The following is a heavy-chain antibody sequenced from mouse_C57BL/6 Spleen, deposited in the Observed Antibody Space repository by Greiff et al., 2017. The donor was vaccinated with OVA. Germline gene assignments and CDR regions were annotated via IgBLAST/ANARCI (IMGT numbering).Heavy chain of an antibody. J-gene: IGHJ2*01. D-gene: IGHD1-1*01. V-gene: IGHV5-6*01. CDR3: ARPLDSSFYFDY. CDR1: GFTFSSYG. CDR2: ISSGGSYT. Sequence: EVQRVESGGDLVKPGGSLKLSCAASGFTFSSYGMSWVRQTPDKRLEWVATISSGGSYTYYPDSVKGRFTISRDNAKNTLYLQMSSLKSEDTAMYYCARPLDSSFYFDYWGQGTTLTVSS.